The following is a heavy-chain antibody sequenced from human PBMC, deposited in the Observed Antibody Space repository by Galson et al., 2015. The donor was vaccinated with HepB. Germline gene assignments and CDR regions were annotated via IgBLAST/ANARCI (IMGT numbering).Heavy chain of an antibody. D-gene: IGHD4-23*01. CDR3: ARHWFEATVVPDAFDI. V-gene: IGHV4-39*01. Sequence: SETLSLTCTVSGGSISSSSYYWGWIRQPPGKGLEWIGSIYYSGSTYYNPSLKSRVTISVDTSKNQFSLKLSSVTAADTAVYYCARHWFEATVVPDAFDIWGQGTMVTVSS. CDR1: GGSISSSSYY. J-gene: IGHJ3*02. CDR2: IYYSGST.